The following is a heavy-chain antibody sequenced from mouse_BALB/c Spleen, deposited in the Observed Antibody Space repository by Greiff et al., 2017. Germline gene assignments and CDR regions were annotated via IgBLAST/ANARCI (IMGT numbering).Heavy chain of an antibody. CDR2: IYPGDGDT. CDR3: ARPWDFDV. J-gene: IGHJ1*01. Sequence: VKLVESGAELARPGASVKLSCKASGYTFTSYWMQWVKQRPGQGLEWIGAIYPGDGDTRYTQKFKGKATLTADKSSSTAYMQLSSLASEDSAVYYCARPWDFDVWGAGTTVTVSS. CDR1: GYTFTSYW. V-gene: IGHV1-87*01.